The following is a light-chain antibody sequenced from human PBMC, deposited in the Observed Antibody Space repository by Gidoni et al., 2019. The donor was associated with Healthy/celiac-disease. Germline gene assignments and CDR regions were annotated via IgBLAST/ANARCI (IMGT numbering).Light chain of an antibody. J-gene: IGKJ3*01. Sequence: IVLTQSPATLSLSPGDRATLSCRASQSVSSYLAWYQQKPGQAPRLLIYDASNRATGIPARFSGSGSGTDFTLTISSLEPEDFAVYYGQQRSNWPPGFTFGPGTKVDIK. V-gene: IGKV3-11*01. CDR1: QSVSSY. CDR2: DAS. CDR3: QQRSNWPPGFT.